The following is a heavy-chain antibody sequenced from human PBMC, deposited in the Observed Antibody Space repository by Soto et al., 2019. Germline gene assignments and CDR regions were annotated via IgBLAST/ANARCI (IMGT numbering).Heavy chain of an antibody. CDR3: ARTISSDGGAFDI. D-gene: IGHD2-15*01. CDR2: IYYSGST. Sequence: SETLSLTCTVSGGSISSYYWSWIRQPPGKGLEWIGYIYYSGSTNYNPSLKSRVTISVDTSKNQFSLKLSSVTAADPAVYYCARTISSDGGAFDIWGQGTMVTVSS. V-gene: IGHV4-59*01. CDR1: GGSISSYY. J-gene: IGHJ3*02.